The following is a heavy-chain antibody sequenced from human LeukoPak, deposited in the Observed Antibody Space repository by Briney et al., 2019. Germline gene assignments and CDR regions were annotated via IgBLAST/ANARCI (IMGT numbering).Heavy chain of an antibody. V-gene: IGHV3-43D*04. CDR2: ISWDGGST. D-gene: IGHD6-19*01. J-gene: IGHJ4*02. CDR1: GFTFDDYA. CDR3: AKGGIAVAGPGWYFDY. Sequence: PGGSLRLSCAASGFTFDDYAMHWVRQAPGKGLEWVSLISWDGGSTYYADSVKGRFTISRDNSKNSLYLQMNSLRAEDTALYYCAKGGIAVAGPGWYFDYWGQGTLVTVSS.